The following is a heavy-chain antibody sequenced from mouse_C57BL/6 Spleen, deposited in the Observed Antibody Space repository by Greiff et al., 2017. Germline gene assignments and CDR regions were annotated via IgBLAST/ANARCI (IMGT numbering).Heavy chain of an antibody. CDR1: GYTFTSYW. CDR2: IDPNSGGT. Sequence: QVHVKQPGAELVKPGASVKLSCKASGYTFTSYWMHWVKQRPGRGLEWIGRIDPNSGGTKYNEKFKSKATLTVDKPSSTAYMQLSSLTSEDSAVYYCARSGGSSSYWYFDVWGTGTTVTVSS. CDR3: ARSGGSSSYWYFDV. V-gene: IGHV1-72*01. J-gene: IGHJ1*03. D-gene: IGHD1-1*01.